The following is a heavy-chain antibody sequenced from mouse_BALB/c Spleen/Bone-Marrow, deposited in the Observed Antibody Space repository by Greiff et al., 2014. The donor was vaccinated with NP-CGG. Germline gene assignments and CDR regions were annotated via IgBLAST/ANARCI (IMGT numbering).Heavy chain of an antibody. CDR2: IWYDGSI. CDR3: ARAPNWDGGAWFAY. Sequence: QVQLKQSGPGLVAPSQSLSITCTVSGFSLTGYGVNWVRQPPGKGLEWLGIIWYDGSIDYNSALKSRLSISKDNSKSQVFLKMNSLQTDDTARYYCARAPNWDGGAWFAYWGQGTLVTVSA. D-gene: IGHD4-1*01. CDR1: GFSLTGYG. V-gene: IGHV2-6-7*01. J-gene: IGHJ3*01.